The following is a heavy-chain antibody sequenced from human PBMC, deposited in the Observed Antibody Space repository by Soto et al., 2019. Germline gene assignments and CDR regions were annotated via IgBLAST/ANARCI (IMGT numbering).Heavy chain of an antibody. CDR3: GSIAVAEGFDP. Sequence: EVQLVETGGGLVQPGGSLRLSCAASGFNVSYNYISWVRQPPGQGLEWVSVIFYGGTTYYAESVKGRFTISRDNSKNMVYLLMNSLRVEDTAVYYCGSIAVAEGFDPWGQGTLVTVSS. D-gene: IGHD6-19*01. CDR2: IFYGGTT. V-gene: IGHV3-53*02. J-gene: IGHJ5*02. CDR1: GFNVSYNY.